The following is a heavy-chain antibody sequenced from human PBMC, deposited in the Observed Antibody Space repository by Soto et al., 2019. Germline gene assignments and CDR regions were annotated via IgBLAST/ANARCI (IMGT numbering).Heavy chain of an antibody. J-gene: IGHJ4*02. CDR1: GFTFSSYS. CDR2: ISSSSSYI. V-gene: IGHV3-21*01. D-gene: IGHD3-22*01. Sequence: EVQLVESGGGLVKPGGSLRLSCAASGFTFSSYSMNWVRQAPGKGLEWVSSISSSSSYIYYADSVKGRFTISRDNAKNSLYLQMNSLRAEDTAVYYCARDEYYYDSSGYNLEFDYWGQGTLVTVSS. CDR3: ARDEYYYDSSGYNLEFDY.